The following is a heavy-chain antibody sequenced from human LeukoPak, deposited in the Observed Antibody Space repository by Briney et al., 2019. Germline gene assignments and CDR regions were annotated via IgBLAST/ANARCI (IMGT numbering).Heavy chain of an antibody. CDR1: GGSISSSSYY. V-gene: IGHV4-39*01. CDR3: ARQLRNCSGGSCYRWFDY. J-gene: IGHJ4*02. CDR2: IYYSGST. Sequence: SETLSLTCTVSGGSISSSSYYWGWIRQPPGKGLEWIGSIYYSGSTYYNPSLKNRVTISVDTSMNQFSLKLSSVTAADTAVYYCARQLRNCSGGSCYRWFDYWGQGTLITVSS. D-gene: IGHD2-15*01.